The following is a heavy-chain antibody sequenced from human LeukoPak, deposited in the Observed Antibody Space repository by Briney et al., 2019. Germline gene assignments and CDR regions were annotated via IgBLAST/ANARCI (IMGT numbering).Heavy chain of an antibody. D-gene: IGHD3-16*01. Sequence: EGFLRISCAASGFSFSSYEKNWGRQAPGKGLEWVSYISAMKGRFTISRDNAENSLYLQMNSLRAEDTAVYYCARPFVWGLATHGLDYWGQGTLVTVSS. CDR2: ISA. V-gene: IGHV3-48*03. CDR1: GFSFSSYE. CDR3: ARPFVWGLATHGLDY. J-gene: IGHJ4*02.